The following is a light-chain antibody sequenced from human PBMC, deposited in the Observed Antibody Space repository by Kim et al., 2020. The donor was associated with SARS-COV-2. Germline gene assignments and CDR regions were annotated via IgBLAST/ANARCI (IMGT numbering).Light chain of an antibody. CDR2: GVS. CDR1: QSVRGIY. V-gene: IGKV3-20*01. J-gene: IGKJ1*01. Sequence: EIVLTQSPGTLSLSPGERATLSCRASQSVRGIYLAWSQQKPGQAPRLLIYGVSTRATGIPDRFSGSGSGTDFTLTISRLEPEDFAVYYCQQYGDSPRTFGQGTKVEIK. CDR3: QQYGDSPRT.